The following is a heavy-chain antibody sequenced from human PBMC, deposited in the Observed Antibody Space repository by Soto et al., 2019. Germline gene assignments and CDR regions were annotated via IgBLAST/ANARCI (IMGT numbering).Heavy chain of an antibody. Sequence: GTPSLTRTVSGGSLSSYYWSWIRQPPGKGLEWIGYIYYSGSTNYNPSLKSRVTISVDTSKNQFSLKLSSVTAADTAVYYCARESGYDYVYWFDPWGQGTLVTVSS. CDR1: GGSLSSYY. V-gene: IGHV4-59*01. J-gene: IGHJ5*02. CDR2: IYYSGST. D-gene: IGHD5-12*01. CDR3: ARESGYDYVYWFDP.